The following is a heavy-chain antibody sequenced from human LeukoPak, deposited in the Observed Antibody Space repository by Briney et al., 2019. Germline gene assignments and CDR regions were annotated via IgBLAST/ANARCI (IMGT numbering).Heavy chain of an antibody. Sequence: ASVKVSCKVSGYTLTELSMHWVRQAPGKGLEWMGGFDPEDGETIYAQKFQGRVTMTEDTSTGTAYMELSSLRSEDTAVYYCATVPRWGSYYFDYWGQGTLVTVSS. CDR1: GYTLTELS. CDR3: ATVPRWGSYYFDY. D-gene: IGHD3-16*01. J-gene: IGHJ4*02. V-gene: IGHV1-24*01. CDR2: FDPEDGET.